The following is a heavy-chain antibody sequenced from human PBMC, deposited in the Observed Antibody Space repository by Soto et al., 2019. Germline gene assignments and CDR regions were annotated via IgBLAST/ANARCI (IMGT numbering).Heavy chain of an antibody. CDR3: PSPAPPFGITGTTNYYYGMDV. J-gene: IGHJ6*02. CDR1: GGTFSSYA. D-gene: IGHD1-7*01. V-gene: IGHV1-69*12. Sequence: QVQLVQSGAEVKKPGSSVKVSCKASGGTFSSYAISWVRQAPGQGLEWMGGIIPIFGTANYAQKFQGRVTITADESTSTAYMELSSLRSADSAVYYCPSPAPPFGITGTTNYYYGMDVWGQGTTVTVPS. CDR2: IIPIFGTA.